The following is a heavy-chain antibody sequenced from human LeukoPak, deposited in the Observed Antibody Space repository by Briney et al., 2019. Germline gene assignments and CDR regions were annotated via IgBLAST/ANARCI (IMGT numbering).Heavy chain of an antibody. Sequence: GASVKVSCKASGYTFTIYYIHWVRQAPGQGLEWMGLINPSGGSTNYAQKFQGRVTMTRDTSTSTVYMELSSLRSEDTAVYYCARVSPNTVTTLQYFDYWGQGTLVTVSS. CDR3: ARVSPNTVTTLQYFDY. J-gene: IGHJ4*02. D-gene: IGHD4-17*01. CDR1: GYTFTIYY. CDR2: INPSGGST. V-gene: IGHV1-46*01.